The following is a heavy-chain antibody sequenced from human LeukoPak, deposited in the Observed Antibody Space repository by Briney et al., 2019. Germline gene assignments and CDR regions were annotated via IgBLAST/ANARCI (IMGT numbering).Heavy chain of an antibody. V-gene: IGHV4-39*07. D-gene: IGHD3-22*01. CDR3: ATQRAYYYDSSGYPTSFFDY. CDR1: GGSISSSSYY. Sequence: PSETLSLTCTVSGGSISSSSYYWGWIRQPPGKGLEWIGSIYYSGSTYYNPSLKSRVTISVDTSKNQFSLKLSSVTAADTAVYYCATQRAYYYDSSGYPTSFFDYWGQGTLVTVSS. J-gene: IGHJ4*02. CDR2: IYYSGST.